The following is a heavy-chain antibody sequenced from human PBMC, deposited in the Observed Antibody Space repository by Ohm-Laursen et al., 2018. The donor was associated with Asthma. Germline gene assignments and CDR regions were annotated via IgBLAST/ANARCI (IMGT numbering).Heavy chain of an antibody. D-gene: IGHD4/OR15-4a*01. CDR3: AKVGLTYYNAMDV. J-gene: IGHJ6*02. CDR2: ISSTGGST. CDR1: GFTFSSYA. V-gene: IGHV3-23*01. Sequence: SLRLSCAASGFTFSSYAMSWVRQPPGKGLEWVSEISSTGGSTDYADSVKGRFTTSRDNSKSTMYLQMSSLRAEDTAVYYCAKVGLTYYNAMDVWGQGTTVTVSS.